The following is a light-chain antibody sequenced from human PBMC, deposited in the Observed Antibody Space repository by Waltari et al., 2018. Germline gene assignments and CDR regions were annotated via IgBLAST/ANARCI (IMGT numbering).Light chain of an antibody. CDR1: ALPKQY. J-gene: IGLJ2*01. V-gene: IGLV3-25*03. CDR3: QSADSSGASVV. CDR2: KDT. Sequence: SYELTQPPSVSVSPGPTARITGSGDALPKQYAPWYQQRPGQAPPLLIYKDTERPSGIPERFSGSSSGTIVTLTISGVQAEDEADYYCQSADSSGASVVFGGGTKLTVL.